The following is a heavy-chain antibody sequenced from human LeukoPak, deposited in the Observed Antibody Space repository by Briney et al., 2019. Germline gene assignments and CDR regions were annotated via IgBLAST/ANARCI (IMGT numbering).Heavy chain of an antibody. J-gene: IGHJ4*02. V-gene: IGHV4-61*02. Sequence: SETLSLTCTVSGLSIANTFYYWNWLRQPAGKGLEWIGRIYTTGSTDYNPSLKSRVTISLDTARNQFSLKLSSVTAADTAVYYCARRQDGHDYWGQGTLVTVSS. CDR1: GLSIANTFYY. CDR2: IYTTGST. CDR3: ARRQDGHDY.